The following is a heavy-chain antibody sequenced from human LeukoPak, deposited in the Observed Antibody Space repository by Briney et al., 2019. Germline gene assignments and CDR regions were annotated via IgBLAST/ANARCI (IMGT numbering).Heavy chain of an antibody. J-gene: IGHJ4*02. CDR1: GNYW. CDR2: INSDGSWT. CDR3: VSFYETY. Sequence: RGSLRLSCAASGNYWMHWVRQAPGKGLVWASHINSDGSWTSYADSVKGRFTISKDNAKNTVYLQMNNLRAEDTAVYYCVSFYETYWGRGTLVTVSS. D-gene: IGHD2-2*01. V-gene: IGHV3-74*01.